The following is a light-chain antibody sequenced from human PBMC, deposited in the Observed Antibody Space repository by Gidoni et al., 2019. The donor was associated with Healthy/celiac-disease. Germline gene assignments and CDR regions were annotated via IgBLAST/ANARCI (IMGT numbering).Light chain of an antibody. V-gene: IGLV3-25*03. Sequence: SYEPTQPPPVPVSPGQTARITCSGDALPKQYAYWYQQKPGQAPVLVIYKDSERPSGIPERFSGSSSGTTVTLTISGVQAEDEADYYCQSADSSGNYVVFGGGTKLTVL. J-gene: IGLJ2*01. CDR1: ALPKQY. CDR3: QSADSSGNYVV. CDR2: KDS.